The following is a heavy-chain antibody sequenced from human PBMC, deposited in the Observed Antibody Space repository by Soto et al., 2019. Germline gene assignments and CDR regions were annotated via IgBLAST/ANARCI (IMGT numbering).Heavy chain of an antibody. J-gene: IGHJ4*02. V-gene: IGHV4-39*01. CDR1: GGSISSSSYY. Sequence: PSETLSLTCTVSGGSISSSSYYWGWIRQPPGKGLEWIGSIYYSGSTYYNPSLKSRVTISVDTSKNQFSLKLSSVTAADTAVYYCARGWVWLRLFYFDYWGQGTLVTVSS. CDR3: ARGWVWLRLFYFDY. CDR2: IYYSGST. D-gene: IGHD5-12*01.